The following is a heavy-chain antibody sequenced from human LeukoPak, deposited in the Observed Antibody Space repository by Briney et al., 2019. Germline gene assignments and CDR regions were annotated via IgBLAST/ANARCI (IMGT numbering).Heavy chain of an antibody. CDR2: MNPNSGNT. CDR3: ARGLTMVRGVIQDWFDP. CDR1: GYTFTGYY. V-gene: IGHV1-8*02. Sequence: ASVKVSCKASGYTFTGYYMHWVRQAPGQGLEWMGWMNPNSGNTGYAQKFQGRVTMTRNTSISTAYMELSSLRSEDTAVYYCARGLTMVRGVIQDWFDPWGQGTLVTVSS. D-gene: IGHD3-10*01. J-gene: IGHJ5*02.